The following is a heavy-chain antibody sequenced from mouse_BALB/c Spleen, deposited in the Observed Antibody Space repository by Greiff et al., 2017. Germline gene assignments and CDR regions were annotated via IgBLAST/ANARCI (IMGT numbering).Heavy chain of an antibody. D-gene: IGHD4-1*01. CDR2: INPSSGYT. J-gene: IGHJ2*01. CDR3: ARSPNLYFDY. CDR1: GYTFTSYT. Sequence: QVQLQQSAAELARPGASVKMSCKASGYTFTSYTMHWVKQRPGQGLEWIGYINPSSGYTEYNQKFKDKTTLTADKSSSTAYMQLSSLTSEDSAVYYCARSPNLYFDYWGQGTTLTVSS. V-gene: IGHV1-4*02.